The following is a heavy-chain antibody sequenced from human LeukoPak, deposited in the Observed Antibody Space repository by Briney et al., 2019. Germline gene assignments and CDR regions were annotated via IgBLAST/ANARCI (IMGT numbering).Heavy chain of an antibody. D-gene: IGHD2-2*02. J-gene: IGHJ5*02. CDR1: GYSFANYW. Sequence: GESLKISCRGSGYSFANYWIGWVRQKSGKGLEWMGFTNPADSQTIYSPSLQGQVTISADKSIRVAYLQWSSLKASDSAIYYCVRLPAAIPWFDPWGQGTLVTVSS. CDR3: VRLPAAIPWFDP. V-gene: IGHV5-51*01. CDR2: TNPADSQT.